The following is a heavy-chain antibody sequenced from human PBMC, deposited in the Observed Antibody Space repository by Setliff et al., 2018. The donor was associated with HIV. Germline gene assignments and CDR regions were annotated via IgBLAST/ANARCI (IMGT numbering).Heavy chain of an antibody. CDR1: GGSISTYY. V-gene: IGHV4-59*01. CDR2: IYFTGSS. CDR3: ARVQMAYAAFDV. Sequence: PSKTLSLTCTVSGGSISTYYRSWIRQPPGKGLEWIGSIYFTGSSDNNPSLKSRVTLSVDTSKHQFSLKLSSVTAADTAVYYCARVQMAYAAFDVWGQGTRVTVSS. J-gene: IGHJ3*01. D-gene: IGHD4-17*01.